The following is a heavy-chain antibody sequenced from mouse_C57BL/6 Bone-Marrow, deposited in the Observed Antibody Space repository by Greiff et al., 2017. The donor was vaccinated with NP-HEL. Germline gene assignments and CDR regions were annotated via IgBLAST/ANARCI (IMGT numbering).Heavy chain of an antibody. Sequence: DVHLVESGGGLVQPKGSLKLSCAASGFTFNTYAMHWVRQAPGKGLEWVARIRSKSSNYATYYADSVKDRFTISRDASQSMLYLQMNNLKTEDTAMYYCVRGRLRRGYYAMDYWGQGTSVTVSS. D-gene: IGHD2-4*01. CDR2: IRSKSSNYAT. CDR3: VRGRLRRGYYAMDY. CDR1: GFTFNTYA. J-gene: IGHJ4*01. V-gene: IGHV10-3*01.